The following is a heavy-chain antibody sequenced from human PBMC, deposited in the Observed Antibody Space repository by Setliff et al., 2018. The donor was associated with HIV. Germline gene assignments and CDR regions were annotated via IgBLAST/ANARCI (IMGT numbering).Heavy chain of an antibody. CDR2: INPNSGGT. J-gene: IGHJ6*03. CDR1: GYTFTGYY. D-gene: IGHD3-3*01. CDR3: ARGGTIFGVVISNYYYMDV. V-gene: IGHV1-2*02. Sequence: VSCKASGYTFTGYYMHWVRQAPGQGLEWMGWINPNSGGTNYAQKFQGRVTMTRDTSISTAYMELIRLRSDDTAVYYCARGGTIFGVVISNYYYMDVWGKGTTVTVSS.